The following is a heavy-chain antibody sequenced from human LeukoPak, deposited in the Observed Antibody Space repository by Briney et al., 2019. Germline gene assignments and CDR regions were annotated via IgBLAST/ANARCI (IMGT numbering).Heavy chain of an antibody. CDR2: INPNSGGT. D-gene: IGHD3-22*01. J-gene: IGHJ1*01. CDR1: GYTFTGYY. Sequence: ASVKVSCTASGYTFTGYYMHWVRQAPGQGLEWMGWINPNSGGTNYAQKFQGRVTMTRDTSISTAYMELSRLRSDDTAVYYCARDSGGGYYYDSSGYYAEYFQHWGQGTLVTVSS. V-gene: IGHV1-2*02. CDR3: ARDSGGGYYYDSSGYYAEYFQH.